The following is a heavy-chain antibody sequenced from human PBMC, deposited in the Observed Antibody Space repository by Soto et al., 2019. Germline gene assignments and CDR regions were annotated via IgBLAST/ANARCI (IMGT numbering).Heavy chain of an antibody. J-gene: IGHJ4*02. D-gene: IGHD2-21*02. V-gene: IGHV3-23*01. Sequence: EVQLLESGGGLVQPGGSLRLSCAASGFTFRTYAMIWVRQAPGKGLEWVSVISSKGETTYYADSVKGRFTISREDSMNTVHLQINNLRAADAAIYDCANRPTVTGPNWGQGTLVTVSS. CDR1: GFTFRTYA. CDR2: ISSKGETT. CDR3: ANRPTVTGPN.